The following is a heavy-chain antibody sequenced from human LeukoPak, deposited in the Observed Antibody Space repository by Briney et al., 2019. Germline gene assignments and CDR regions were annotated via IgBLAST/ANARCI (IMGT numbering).Heavy chain of an antibody. V-gene: IGHV4-34*01. CDR3: AREPERITPVHNAFDI. D-gene: IGHD3-10*01. CDR2: IYHSGST. J-gene: IGHJ3*02. CDR1: GGSFSGYY. Sequence: PSETLFLTCAVYGGSFSGYYWSWIRQPPGKGLEWIGEIYHSGSTNYNPSLKSRVTISVDKSKNQFSLKLSSVTAADTAVYYCAREPERITPVHNAFDIWGQGTMVTVSS.